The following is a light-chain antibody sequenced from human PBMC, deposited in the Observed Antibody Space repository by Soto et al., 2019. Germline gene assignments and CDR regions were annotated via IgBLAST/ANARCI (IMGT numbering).Light chain of an antibody. CDR2: DAS. V-gene: IGKV3-11*01. J-gene: IGKJ5*01. Sequence: ETVLTQSPATLSLSPGERATLSCRASQSVDNYLLWYQQKPGQAPRLLIYDASNRAPGIPARFSGSGSGTDFTLTISSLEPEDFAIYYCQQRKSWPPITFGQGPRLEI. CDR3: QQRKSWPPIT. CDR1: QSVDNY.